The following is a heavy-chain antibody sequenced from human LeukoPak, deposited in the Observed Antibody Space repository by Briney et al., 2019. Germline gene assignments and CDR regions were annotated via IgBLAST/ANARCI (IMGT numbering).Heavy chain of an antibody. D-gene: IGHD1-26*01. Sequence: GGSLRLSCAASGFTFSSYAMSWVRQAPGKGLEWVSGMNWNGVTTAYGDSVKGRFSISRDNAKSSLFLQMDSLRVEDTALYFCARERRGSYFHDSWGQGTLVTVSS. CDR3: ARERRGSYFHDS. J-gene: IGHJ4*02. CDR2: MNWNGVTT. V-gene: IGHV3-20*04. CDR1: GFTFSSYA.